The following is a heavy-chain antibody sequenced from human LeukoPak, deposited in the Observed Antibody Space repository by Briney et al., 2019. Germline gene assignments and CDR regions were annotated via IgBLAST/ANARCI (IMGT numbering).Heavy chain of an antibody. V-gene: IGHV4-59*02. CDR1: GGSVSSYF. CDR2: LSHSGSS. Sequence: PSETLSLTCTVSGGSVSSYFWSWIRRPPGRGLEWIAYLSHSGSSDSNPSLTSRVTTLVDTSKNQFSLKLTSVTAADTAVYYCARARYANAWYAFDIWGHGTMVTVSS. J-gene: IGHJ3*02. CDR3: ARARYANAWYAFDI. D-gene: IGHD2-2*01.